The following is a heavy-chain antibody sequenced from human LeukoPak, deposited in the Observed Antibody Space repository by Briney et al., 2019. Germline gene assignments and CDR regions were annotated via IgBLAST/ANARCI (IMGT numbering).Heavy chain of an antibody. D-gene: IGHD2-15*01. CDR2: IIPILGIA. V-gene: IGHV1-69*04. J-gene: IGHJ6*02. CDR1: GGTFSSYA. Sequence: ASVKVSCKASGGTFSSYAISWVRQASGQGLEWMGRIIPILGIANYAQKFQGRVTITADKSTSTAYMELSSLRSEDTAVYYCALVVVAADYYYGMDVWGQGTTVTVSS. CDR3: ALVVVAADYYYGMDV.